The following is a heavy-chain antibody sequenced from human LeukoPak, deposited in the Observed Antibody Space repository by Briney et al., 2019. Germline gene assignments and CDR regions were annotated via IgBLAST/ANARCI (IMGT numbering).Heavy chain of an antibody. D-gene: IGHD3-3*02. CDR1: GFTFSSYG. Sequence: PEGSLRLSCAASGFTFSSYGMHWVRQAPGKGLEWVAVIWYDGSNKYYADSVKGRFTISRDNSKNTLYLQMNSLRAEDTAVYYCARDHFWLGPFDYWGQGTLVTVSS. J-gene: IGHJ4*02. CDR3: ARDHFWLGPFDY. V-gene: IGHV3-33*01. CDR2: IWYDGSNK.